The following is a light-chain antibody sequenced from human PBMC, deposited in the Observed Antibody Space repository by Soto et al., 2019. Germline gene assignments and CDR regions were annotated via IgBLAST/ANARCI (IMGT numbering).Light chain of an antibody. CDR3: HQYDRSPFT. J-gene: IGKJ5*01. V-gene: IGKV3-20*01. Sequence: EIVLPQSPGTLSLSPGERATLSCRASQSVSSSYLAWYHQKPGQAPWLLIYGASRRASGVPDRFGGSGSGTDFTLTITGLEPEDVAVYYCHQYDRSPFTFGQGTRLDI. CDR1: QSVSSSY. CDR2: GAS.